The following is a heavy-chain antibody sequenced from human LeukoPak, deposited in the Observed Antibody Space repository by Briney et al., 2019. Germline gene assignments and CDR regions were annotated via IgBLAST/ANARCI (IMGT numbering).Heavy chain of an antibody. Sequence: SETLSLTCAVYGGSFSGYYWSWIRQPPGKGLEWIGETNHSGSTNYNQSLKSQVTISVDTSKNQSSLKLSSVTAADTAVYYCARGVRYWSSTSCSSKFGYWGQGTLVTVSS. D-gene: IGHD2-2*01. V-gene: IGHV4-34*01. J-gene: IGHJ4*02. CDR3: ARGVRYWSSTSCSSKFGY. CDR1: GGSFSGYY. CDR2: TNHSGST.